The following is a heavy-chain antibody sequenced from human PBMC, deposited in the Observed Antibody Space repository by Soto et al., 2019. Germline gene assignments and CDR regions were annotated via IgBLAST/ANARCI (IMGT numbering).Heavy chain of an antibody. Sequence: QVQLVESGGGVVQPGRSLRLSCAASGFTFSSYGMHWVRQAPGKGLEWVAFISYDGINKYYADSVKGRFTISRDNSKNTLSLQMSSLRAEETAVYYCAKDRWVRQLRSYFDYWGHGTLVTVSS. J-gene: IGHJ4*01. CDR3: AKDRWVRQLRSYFDY. CDR2: ISYDGINK. D-gene: IGHD4-17*01. V-gene: IGHV3-30*18. CDR1: GFTFSSYG.